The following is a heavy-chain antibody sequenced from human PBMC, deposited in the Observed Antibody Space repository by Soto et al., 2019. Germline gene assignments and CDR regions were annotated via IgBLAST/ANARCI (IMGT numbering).Heavy chain of an antibody. D-gene: IGHD4-17*01. CDR1: EFTFANAW. V-gene: IGHV3-15*01. CDR2: IKSKADGGTT. CDR3: TSLYYGH. Sequence: GGSLRLSCAASEFTFANAWISWVRQAPGKGLEWVGRIKSKADGGTTDYAAPVKGRFTISRDESQNTLYLQMNSLKIEDTAVYYCTSLYYGHWGQGTLVTVSS. J-gene: IGHJ4*02.